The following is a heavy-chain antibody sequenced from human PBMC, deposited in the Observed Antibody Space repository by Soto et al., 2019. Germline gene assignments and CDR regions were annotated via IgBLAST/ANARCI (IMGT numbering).Heavy chain of an antibody. Sequence: PGGSLRLSCAASGFTFSSYAMHWVRQAPGKGLEWVALISYDGSNKYYADSVKGRFTISRDNSKNTLYLQMNSLRAEDTAVFYCAREGLRYSYYYGMDVWGQGTTVTVSS. D-gene: IGHD5-18*01. V-gene: IGHV3-30-3*01. J-gene: IGHJ6*02. CDR2: ISYDGSNK. CDR1: GFTFSSYA. CDR3: AREGLRYSYYYGMDV.